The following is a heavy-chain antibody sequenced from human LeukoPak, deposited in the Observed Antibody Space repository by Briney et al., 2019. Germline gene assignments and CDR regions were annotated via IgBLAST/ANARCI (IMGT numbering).Heavy chain of an antibody. CDR2: IIPIFGTA. CDR3: ARGVWGSYRYPYYFDY. Sequence: ASVKVSCKASGGTFSSYAISWVRQAPGQGLEWMGGIIPIFGTANYAQKFQGRVTITTDESTSTAYMELSSLRSEDTAVYCCARGVWGSYRYPYYFDYWGQGTLVTVSS. CDR1: GGTFSSYA. D-gene: IGHD3-16*02. J-gene: IGHJ4*02. V-gene: IGHV1-69*05.